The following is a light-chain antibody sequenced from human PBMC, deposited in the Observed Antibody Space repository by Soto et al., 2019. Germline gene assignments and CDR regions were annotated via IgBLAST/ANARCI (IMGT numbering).Light chain of an antibody. CDR3: CAYAGSFYG. Sequence: QSALTQPASVSGSPGQSITISCTGTSSDVGSYNLVSWYQQHPGKAPKLMIYDVSKRPSGVPDRFSGSKSGNTASLTISGLQAEDEADYYCCAYAGSFYGFGTGTKVTVL. J-gene: IGLJ1*01. CDR2: DVS. V-gene: IGLV2-23*02. CDR1: SSDVGSYNL.